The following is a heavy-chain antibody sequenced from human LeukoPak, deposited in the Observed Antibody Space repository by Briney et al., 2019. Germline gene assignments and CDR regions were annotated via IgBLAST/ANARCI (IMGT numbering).Heavy chain of an antibody. Sequence: GGSLRLSCAASGFTFSSYGISWVRQAPGKGLEWVAVIWYDGSNKYYADSVKGRFTISRDNSKNTLYLQMNSLRAEDTAVYYCARDSSGSVSYFDYWGQGTLVTVSS. D-gene: IGHD6-19*01. J-gene: IGHJ4*02. CDR2: IWYDGSNK. CDR1: GFTFSSYG. V-gene: IGHV3-33*08. CDR3: ARDSSGSVSYFDY.